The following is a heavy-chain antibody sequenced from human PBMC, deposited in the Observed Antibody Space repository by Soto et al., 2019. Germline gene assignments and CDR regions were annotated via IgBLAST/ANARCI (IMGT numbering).Heavy chain of an antibody. CDR2: ISPYNGNT. Sequence: EASVKVSCKASGYTFTRYGISWVRQAPGQGIEWMGWISPYNGNTNYAQKLQGRVTMTTDTSTSTAYMELRSLRSDDTAVYYCARFRRGDCSGGSCRDGFDIWGQGTMVTVSS. V-gene: IGHV1-18*01. CDR3: ARFRRGDCSGGSCRDGFDI. D-gene: IGHD2-15*01. CDR1: GYTFTRYG. J-gene: IGHJ3*02.